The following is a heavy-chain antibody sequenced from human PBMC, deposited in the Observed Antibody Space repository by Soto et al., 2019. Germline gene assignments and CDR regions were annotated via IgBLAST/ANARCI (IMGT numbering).Heavy chain of an antibody. J-gene: IGHJ4*02. CDR2: TGLNGRTT. CDR3: ATVHSTSRSFDY. V-gene: IGHV3-23*01. Sequence: GGSLRLSCAASGFTFSMSAMTWVHQAPGKGLEWVSTTGLNGRTTYYADSVKGRFTVSRDNSKNTLDLHMSSLRAEDTAVYYCATVHSTSRSFDYWGQGTLVTVSS. D-gene: IGHD6-6*01. CDR1: GFTFSMSA.